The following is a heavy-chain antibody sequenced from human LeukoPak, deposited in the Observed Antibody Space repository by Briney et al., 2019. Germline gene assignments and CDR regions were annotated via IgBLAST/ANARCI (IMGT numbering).Heavy chain of an antibody. CDR1: GYTFTGYY. CDR2: INPNSGGT. J-gene: IGHJ5*02. Sequence: ASVKVSCKASGYTFTGYYMHWVRQAPGQGLEWMGWINPNSGGTNYAQKFQGRVTMTRNTSISTAYMELSSLRSEDTAVYYCARDRTSSSRLDWFDPWGQGTLVTVSS. CDR3: ARDRTSSSRLDWFDP. D-gene: IGHD6-13*01. V-gene: IGHV1-2*02.